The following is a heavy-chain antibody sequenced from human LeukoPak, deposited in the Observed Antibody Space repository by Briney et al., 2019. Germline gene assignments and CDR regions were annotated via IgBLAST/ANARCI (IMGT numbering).Heavy chain of an antibody. J-gene: IGHJ4*02. V-gene: IGHV4-34*01. Sequence: SETLSLTCAVYGGSFSGYYWSWIRQPPGKGLEWIGEINYSGSTNYNPSLKSRATISVDTSKNQFSLKLSSVTAADTAVYYCARAPIAVAGNDYWGQGTLVTVSS. CDR1: GGSFSGYY. CDR3: ARAPIAVAGNDY. CDR2: INYSGST. D-gene: IGHD6-19*01.